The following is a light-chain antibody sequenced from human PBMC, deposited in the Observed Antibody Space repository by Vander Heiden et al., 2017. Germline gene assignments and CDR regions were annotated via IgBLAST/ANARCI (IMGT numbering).Light chain of an antibody. J-gene: IGLJ3*02. V-gene: IGLV2-14*04. CDR3: SSYTSSSTWV. Sequence: SVSGSPGQSITISCTGTSTDVGGYNYVSWYQQHPGKARKVIIYDVSNRPSGVSNRCSGSKSGNTASLTLSGLQAEDEADYYCSSYTSSSTWVFGGGTKLTVL. CDR2: DVS. CDR1: STDVGGYNY.